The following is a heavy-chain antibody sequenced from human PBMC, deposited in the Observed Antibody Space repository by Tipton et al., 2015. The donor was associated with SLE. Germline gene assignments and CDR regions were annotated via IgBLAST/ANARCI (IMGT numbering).Heavy chain of an antibody. V-gene: IGHV4-59*01. CDR3: ARDVAPAAVPLFEY. D-gene: IGHD2-2*01. Sequence: LSLTCTVSGGSISSYYWSWIRQPPGKGLEWIGYIYYSGSTNYNPSLKSRVTMSVDTSKNQISLKLSSVTAADTAVYYCARDVAPAAVPLFEYWGPGTLVNVSS. CDR2: IYYSGST. J-gene: IGHJ4*02. CDR1: GGSISSYY.